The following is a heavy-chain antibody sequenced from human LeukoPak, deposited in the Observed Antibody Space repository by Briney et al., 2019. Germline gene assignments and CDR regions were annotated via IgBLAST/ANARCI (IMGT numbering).Heavy chain of an antibody. CDR3: VKGVLRVGAFDY. V-gene: IGHV3-66*01. CDR1: GFTVSSNY. J-gene: IGHJ4*02. D-gene: IGHD1-26*01. Sequence: GGSLRLSCAASGFTVSSNYMSWVRQAPGKGLEWVSVIYSGGSTYYADSVKGRFTISRDNSKNTLYLQMSSLRAEDTAVYYCVKGVLRVGAFDYWGQGTLVTVSS. CDR2: IYSGGST.